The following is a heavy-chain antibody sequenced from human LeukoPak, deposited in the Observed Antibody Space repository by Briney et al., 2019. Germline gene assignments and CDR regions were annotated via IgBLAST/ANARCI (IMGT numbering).Heavy chain of an antibody. CDR3: ATYYYYGMDV. V-gene: IGHV1-2*02. CDR2: INPNSGGT. CDR1: GYSFTGYY. J-gene: IGHJ6*02. Sequence: EASVKVSCKASGYSFTGYYMHWVRQAPGQGLEWMGWINPNSGGTNYAQKFQGRVTMTRDTSISTAYMELSRLRSDDTDVYYCATYYYYGMDVWGQGTTVTVSS.